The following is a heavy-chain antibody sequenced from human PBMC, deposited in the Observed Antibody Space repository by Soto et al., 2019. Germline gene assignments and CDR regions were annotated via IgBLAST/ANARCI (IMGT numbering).Heavy chain of an antibody. CDR2: INYSGST. Sequence: SETLSLTCTVSGGSINNYYWSWIRQTPGKGLEWIGNINYSGSTNYNPSLKSRVTISIDTSKNQFSLKLNSVTAADTAVYYCARHLSSGWYDRYFDYWGQGTLVTVSS. V-gene: IGHV4-59*08. J-gene: IGHJ4*02. CDR1: GGSINNYY. CDR3: ARHLSSGWYDRYFDY. D-gene: IGHD6-19*01.